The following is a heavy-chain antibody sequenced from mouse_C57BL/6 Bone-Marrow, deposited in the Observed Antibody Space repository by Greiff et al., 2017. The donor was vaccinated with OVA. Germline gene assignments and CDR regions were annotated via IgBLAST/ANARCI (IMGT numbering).Heavy chain of an antibody. CDR2: IYPRSGNT. CDR3: ARSVITTVAPVAY. Sequence: QVQLKESGAELARPGASVKLSCKASGYTFTSYGISWVKQRTGQGLEWIGEIYPRSGNTYYNEKFKGKATLTADKSSGTAYMELRSLTSEDSAVYFCARSVITTVAPVAYWGQGTLVTVSA. J-gene: IGHJ3*01. D-gene: IGHD1-1*01. V-gene: IGHV1-81*01. CDR1: GYTFTSYG.